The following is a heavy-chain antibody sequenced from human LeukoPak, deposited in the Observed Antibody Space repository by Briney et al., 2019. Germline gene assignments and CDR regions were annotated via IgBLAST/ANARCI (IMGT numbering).Heavy chain of an antibody. D-gene: IGHD6-13*01. J-gene: IGHJ4*02. V-gene: IGHV5-51*01. Sequence: GESLQISCKGSGYSFSNYWIGWVRQLPGKGLEWMGIIYPGDSDTTYSPSFQGQVTISADKSISTAYLQWSSLTASDTAMYYCARLSQIQAAAGTCDYWGQGTLVTVSS. CDR2: IYPGDSDT. CDR3: ARLSQIQAAAGTCDY. CDR1: GYSFSNYW.